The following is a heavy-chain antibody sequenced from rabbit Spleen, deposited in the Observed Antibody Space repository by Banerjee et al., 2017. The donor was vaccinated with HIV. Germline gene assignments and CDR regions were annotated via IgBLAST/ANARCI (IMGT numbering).Heavy chain of an antibody. Sequence: QEQLVESGGGLVQPQGSLKLSCTASGFSFSDKAVMCWVRQAPGKGLEWIGCIGAGNSGTTYYANWAKGRFTISKASSTTVTLQMTSLTAADTATCFCARRNGNAAFDLWGPGTLVTVS. J-gene: IGHJ4*01. CDR3: ARRNGNAAFDL. D-gene: IGHD6-1*01. CDR2: IGAGNSGTT. V-gene: IGHV1S45*01. CDR1: GFSFSDKAV.